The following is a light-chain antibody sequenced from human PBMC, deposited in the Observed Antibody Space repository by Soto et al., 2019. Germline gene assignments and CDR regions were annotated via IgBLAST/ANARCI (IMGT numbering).Light chain of an antibody. Sequence: SYDLTQPPSVSVSPGQTARITCSGDALPKQYAYWYQQKPGQAPVLVIYKDSERPSGIPERFSGSSSGTTVTLTISGVQAEDEADYYCQSADSSGTYPRVFGTGTKLTVL. J-gene: IGLJ1*01. CDR3: QSADSSGTYPRV. V-gene: IGLV3-25*02. CDR1: ALPKQY. CDR2: KDS.